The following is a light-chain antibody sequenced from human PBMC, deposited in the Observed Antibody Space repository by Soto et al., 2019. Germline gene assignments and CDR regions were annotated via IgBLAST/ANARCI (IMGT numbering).Light chain of an antibody. J-gene: IGKJ4*01. CDR3: QQSYSTPLT. Sequence: DIVMTQSPDSLAVSLGERATINCKSSQSVLYSSNNKNYLAWYQQKPGQPPKLLIYCASTRESGVPDRFSGSGSGTDFTLTISSLQAEDVAVYYCQQSYSTPLTFGGGTKVEIK. CDR2: CAS. V-gene: IGKV4-1*01. CDR1: QSVLYSSNNKNY.